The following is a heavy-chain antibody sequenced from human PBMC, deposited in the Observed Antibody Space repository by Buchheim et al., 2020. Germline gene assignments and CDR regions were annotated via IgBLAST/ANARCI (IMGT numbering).Heavy chain of an antibody. CDR3: ARVSNAYYDFWSGYYLDY. Sequence: QVQLQESGPGLVKPSETLSLTCTVSGGSISSYYWSWIRQPPGKGLEWIGYIYYSGSTNYNPSLKRRGTISVDTSKNQFSLKLSSVTAADTAVYYCARVSNAYYDFWSGYYLDYWGQGTL. J-gene: IGHJ4*02. CDR2: IYYSGST. V-gene: IGHV4-59*01. CDR1: GGSISSYY. D-gene: IGHD3-3*01.